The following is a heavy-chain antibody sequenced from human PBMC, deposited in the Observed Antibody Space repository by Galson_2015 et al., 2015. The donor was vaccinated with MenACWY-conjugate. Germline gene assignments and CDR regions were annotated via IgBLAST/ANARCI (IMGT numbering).Heavy chain of an antibody. Sequence: ETLSLTCTVSGGSVSSGSYYWSWIRQPPGKGLEWIGYIYYSGSTNYNPSLKSRVTISVDTSKNQFSLKLSSVTAADTAVYYCARDLVPLDYYYYGMDVWGQGTTVTVSS. J-gene: IGHJ6*02. D-gene: IGHD2-8*02. CDR1: GGSVSSGSYY. CDR2: IYYSGST. V-gene: IGHV4-61*01. CDR3: ARDLVPLDYYYYGMDV.